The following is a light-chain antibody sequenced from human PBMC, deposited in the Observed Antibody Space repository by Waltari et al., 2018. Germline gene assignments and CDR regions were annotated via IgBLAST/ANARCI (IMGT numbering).Light chain of an antibody. CDR3: QSYDRDLNAVL. CDR1: SSNIGAGYD. CDR2: RYD. Sequence: QFVLTQPPSVSGAPGQSVTISCTGSSSNIGAGYDVHWYQQIPGSAPKVLIYRYDHRPPGVPGRFSGSKSGTSASLSVTGLHVEDEADYFCQSYDRDLNAVLFGGGTKLTVL. V-gene: IGLV1-40*01. J-gene: IGLJ2*01.